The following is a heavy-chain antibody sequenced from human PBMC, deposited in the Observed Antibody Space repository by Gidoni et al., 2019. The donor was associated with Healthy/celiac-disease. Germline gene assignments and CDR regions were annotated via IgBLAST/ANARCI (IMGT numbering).Heavy chain of an antibody. Sequence: QVQLRQWGAGLLRPSETLSLTCAVYGGSFSGYYWSWIRQPPGKGLEWIGEINHSGSTNYNPSLKSRVTMSVDTSKNQFSLKLSSVTAADTAVYYCARESEDIVVVVAATVLRSGYGMDVWGQGTTVTVSS. J-gene: IGHJ6*02. CDR1: GGSFSGYY. CDR3: ARESEDIVVVVAATVLRSGYGMDV. V-gene: IGHV4-34*01. CDR2: INHSGST. D-gene: IGHD2-15*01.